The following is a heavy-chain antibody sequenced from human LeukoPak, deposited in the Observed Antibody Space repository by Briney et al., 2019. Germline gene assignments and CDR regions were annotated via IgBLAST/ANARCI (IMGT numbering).Heavy chain of an antibody. D-gene: IGHD2-15*01. CDR2: ISVSGNT. V-gene: IGHV3-23*01. Sequence: PSETLSLTCTVSGGSISSSSYYRGWVRQGPGKGLEWVSAISVSGNTYHADSVRGRFTISRDSSKNTLYLQMNSLRAGDAAVYYCAKAPVTTCSGAYCYPFDYWSQGTLVTVSS. CDR1: GGSISSSSYY. J-gene: IGHJ4*02. CDR3: AKAPVTTCSGAYCYPFDY.